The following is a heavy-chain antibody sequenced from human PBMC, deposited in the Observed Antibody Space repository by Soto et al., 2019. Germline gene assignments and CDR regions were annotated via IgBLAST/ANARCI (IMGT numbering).Heavy chain of an antibody. Sequence: QVQLVQSGAEVTKPGASVKVSCKASGYTFTSYGISWVRQAPGQGLEWMGWISAYNGNTNYAQKLQGRVTMTTDTSTSTAYMELRSLRSDDTAVYYCARDPLAYSGSYHRALGYWGQGTLVTVSS. CDR2: ISAYNGNT. J-gene: IGHJ4*02. CDR1: GYTFTSYG. V-gene: IGHV1-18*04. D-gene: IGHD1-26*01. CDR3: ARDPLAYSGSYHRALGY.